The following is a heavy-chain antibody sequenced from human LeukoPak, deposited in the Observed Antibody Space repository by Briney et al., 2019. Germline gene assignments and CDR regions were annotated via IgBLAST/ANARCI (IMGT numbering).Heavy chain of an antibody. CDR1: GFTFSSYA. D-gene: IGHD3-22*01. Sequence: GGSLRLSCAASGFTFSSYAMSWVRQAPGKGLEWVSYISSSGSTIYYADSVKGRFTISRDNAKNSLYLQMNSLRAEDTAVYYCARDRGRYYYDSSGYPLDYWGQGTLVTVSS. CDR2: ISSSGSTI. CDR3: ARDRGRYYYDSSGYPLDY. J-gene: IGHJ4*02. V-gene: IGHV3-48*04.